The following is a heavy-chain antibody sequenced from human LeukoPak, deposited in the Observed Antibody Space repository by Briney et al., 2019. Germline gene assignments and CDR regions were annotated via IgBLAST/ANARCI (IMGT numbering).Heavy chain of an antibody. J-gene: IGHJ4*02. D-gene: IGHD5-18*01. CDR3: AREGGSGYSYGSYYFDY. CDR2: INPNSGGT. Sequence: ASVKVSCKASGGTFSSYAISWVRQAPGQGLEWMGWINPNSGGTNYAQKFQGWVTMTRDTSISTAYMELSRLRSDDTAVYYCAREGGSGYSYGSYYFDYWGQGTLVTVSS. V-gene: IGHV1-2*04. CDR1: GGTFSSYA.